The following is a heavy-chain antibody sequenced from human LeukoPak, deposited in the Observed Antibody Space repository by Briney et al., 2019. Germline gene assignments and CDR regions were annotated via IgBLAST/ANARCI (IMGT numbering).Heavy chain of an antibody. CDR3: ARDDGLSQVVTAAMFDY. CDR2: ISAYNGNT. D-gene: IGHD2-2*01. CDR1: GYTFTSYG. Sequence: ASVKVSCKASGYTFTSYGISWVRQAPGQGLEWMGWISAYNGNTNYAQKLQGRVTMTTDTSTSTAYMELSSLRSEDTAVYYCARDDGLSQVVTAAMFDYWGQGTLVTVSS. J-gene: IGHJ4*02. V-gene: IGHV1-18*01.